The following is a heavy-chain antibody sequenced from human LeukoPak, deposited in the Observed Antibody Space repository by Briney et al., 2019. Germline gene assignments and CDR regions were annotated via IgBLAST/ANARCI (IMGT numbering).Heavy chain of an antibody. CDR3: AKDWDDYYGSGSYFDY. Sequence: GGSLRLSCAASGFTFSSYEMNWVRQAPGKGLEWVSYISSSGSTIYYADSVKGRFTISRDNSKNTLYLQMNSLRAEDTALYYCAKDWDDYYGSGSYFDYWGQGTLVTVSS. CDR2: ISSSGSTI. D-gene: IGHD3-10*01. J-gene: IGHJ4*02. CDR1: GFTFSSYE. V-gene: IGHV3-48*03.